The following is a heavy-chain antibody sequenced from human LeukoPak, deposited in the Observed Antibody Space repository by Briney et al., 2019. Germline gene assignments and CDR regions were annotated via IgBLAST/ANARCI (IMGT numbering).Heavy chain of an antibody. V-gene: IGHV3-23*01. J-gene: IGHJ6*03. CDR2: ITSDGST. D-gene: IGHD6-13*01. Sequence: GGSLRLSCAASGFTFSNYAMSWVRQAPGKGLEWVSGITSDGSTYYADSVRGRFIISRDNAKSSLYLQMNSLGAEDTAVYYCARDGKVAAAGYYYYYYYMDVWGKGTTVTVSS. CDR3: ARDGKVAAAGYYYYYYYMDV. CDR1: GFTFSNYA.